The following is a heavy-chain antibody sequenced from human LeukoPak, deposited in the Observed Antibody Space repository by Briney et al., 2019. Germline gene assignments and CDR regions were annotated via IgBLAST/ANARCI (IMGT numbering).Heavy chain of an antibody. CDR2: IYYSGST. CDR1: GGSISSGDYY. J-gene: IGHJ5*02. D-gene: IGHD2-8*01. Sequence: PSETLPLTCTVSGGSISSGDYYWSWIRQPPGKGLEWIGYIYYSGSTYYNPSLKSRVTISVNTSKNQFSLKLSSVTAADTAVYYCARGLIRLSWFDPWGQGTLVTVSS. V-gene: IGHV4-30-4*08. CDR3: ARGLIRLSWFDP.